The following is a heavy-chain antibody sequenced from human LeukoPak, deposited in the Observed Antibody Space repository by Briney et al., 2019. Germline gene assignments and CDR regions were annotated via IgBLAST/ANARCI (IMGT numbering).Heavy chain of an antibody. J-gene: IGHJ2*01. D-gene: IGHD2-2*01. CDR1: GYTFTNYH. CDR3: ASRRAIVVVPPAAREDDYWYFDL. CDR2: INPNGGST. V-gene: IGHV1-46*01. Sequence: GASVKVSCKASGYTFTNYHVHWVRQAPGQRLQWMGIINPNGGSTSYAQKFQGRVTMTTDTSTSTVYMELSSLRSEDTAVYYCASRRAIVVVPPAAREDDYWYFDLWGRGTLVTVSS.